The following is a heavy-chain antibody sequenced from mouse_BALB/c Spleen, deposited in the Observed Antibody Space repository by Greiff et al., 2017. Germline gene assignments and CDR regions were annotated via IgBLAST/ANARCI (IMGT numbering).Heavy chain of an antibody. CDR2: ISSGSSTI. J-gene: IGHJ1*01. CDR1: GFTFSSFG. CDR3: ARSYYDYDGGYFDV. Sequence: DVKLQESGGGLVQPGGSRKLSCAASGFTFSSFGMHWVRQAPEKGLEWVAYISSGSSTIYYADTVKGRFTISRDNPKNTLFLQMTSLRSEDTAMYYCARSYYDYDGGYFDVWGAGTTVTVSS. D-gene: IGHD2-4*01. V-gene: IGHV5-17*02.